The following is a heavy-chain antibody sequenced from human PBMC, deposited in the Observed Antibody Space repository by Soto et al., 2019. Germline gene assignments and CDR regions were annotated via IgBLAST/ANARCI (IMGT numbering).Heavy chain of an antibody. CDR2: INSDGRTT. V-gene: IGHV3-74*01. J-gene: IGHJ5*02. CDR1: GITLPSSW. CDR3: VRRDDDTAMAP. Sequence: SLRLSCPVSGITLPSSWMHWARQAPGKGLVWVSRINSDGRTTSYADSVKARFTISRDNAKNTLYLQMNSLRAEDTAVYYCVRRDDDTAMAPWGQGTLVTVSS. D-gene: IGHD5-18*01.